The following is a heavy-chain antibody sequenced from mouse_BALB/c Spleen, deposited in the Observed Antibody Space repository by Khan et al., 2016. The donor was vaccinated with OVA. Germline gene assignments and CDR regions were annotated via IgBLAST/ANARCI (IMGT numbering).Heavy chain of an antibody. CDR1: GFSLRTSGMG. J-gene: IGHJ2*01. CDR3: SRRGDWYFDF. CDR2: IYWDDEK. V-gene: IGHV8-12*01. Sequence: QVTLKESGPGILQPSQTLSLTCSFSGFSLRTSGMGVSWIRQPSGKGLQWLAHIYWDDEKRYNPSLKSRLTISKDTSRNQVFIKITSVDTADTATYYCSRRGDWYFDFWGQGTILTVSS. D-gene: IGHD3-3*01.